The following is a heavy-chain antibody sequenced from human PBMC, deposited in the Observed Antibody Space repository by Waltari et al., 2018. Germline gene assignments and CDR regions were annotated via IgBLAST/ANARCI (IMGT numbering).Heavy chain of an antibody. D-gene: IGHD2-21*01. V-gene: IGHV1-46*01. J-gene: IGHJ6*02. CDR2: INPSGGST. Sequence: QVQLVQSGAEVKTPGASENISCKTSDYTFPSSYIHWVRQAPGQGLEWMGIINPSGGSTIYAQKFQGRVTMTRDTSTSTVYMELSSLRSEDTAVYYCALDTGALWMDVWGQGTTVTVSS. CDR3: ALDTGALWMDV. CDR1: DYTFPSSY.